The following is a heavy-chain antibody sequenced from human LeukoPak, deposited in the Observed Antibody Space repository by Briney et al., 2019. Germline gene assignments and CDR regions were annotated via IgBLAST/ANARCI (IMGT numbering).Heavy chain of an antibody. V-gene: IGHV4-34*01. Sequence: SETLSLTCAVYGGSFSGYYWSWLRQPPGKGLGWPGEINHSGSTNYNPSLKSRVTISVDTSKNQFSLKLSSVTAADTAVYYCARGVGKYQLLNWGQGTLVTVSS. J-gene: IGHJ4*02. CDR2: INHSGST. CDR1: GGSFSGYY. CDR3: ARGVGKYQLLN. D-gene: IGHD2-2*01.